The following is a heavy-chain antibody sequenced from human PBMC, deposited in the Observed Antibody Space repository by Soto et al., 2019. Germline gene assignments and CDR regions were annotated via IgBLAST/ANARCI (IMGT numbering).Heavy chain of an antibody. CDR2: IYYSGST. CDR3: PRATHIRWVRGVIITDAFDI. J-gene: IGHJ3*02. Sequence: SETLSLTCTVSGGSISSYYWSWIRQPPGKGLEWIGYIYYSGSTNYNPSLKSRVTISVDTSKNQFSLKLSSVTAADTAVYYCPRATHIRWVRGVIITDAFDIWGQGTMVTVSS. CDR1: GGSISSYY. D-gene: IGHD3-10*01. V-gene: IGHV4-59*01.